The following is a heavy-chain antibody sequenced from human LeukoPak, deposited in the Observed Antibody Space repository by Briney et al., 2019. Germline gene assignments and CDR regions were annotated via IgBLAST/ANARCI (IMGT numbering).Heavy chain of an antibody. V-gene: IGHV4-30-4*01. CDR2: IYYSGST. CDR3: ARRGSGKDWFDP. J-gene: IGHJ5*02. Sequence: TLSLTCTVSGGSISSGDYYWSWIRQPPGKGLEWIGYIYYSGSTYYNPSLKSRVTISVDTSKNQFSLQLSSVTAADTAVFYCARRGSGKDWFDPWGQGTLVTVSS. D-gene: IGHD3-16*01. CDR1: GGSISSGDYY.